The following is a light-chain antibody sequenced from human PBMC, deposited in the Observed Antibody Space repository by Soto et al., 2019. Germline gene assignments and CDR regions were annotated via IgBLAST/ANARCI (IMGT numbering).Light chain of an antibody. V-gene: IGKV3-20*01. CDR1: QSLSSNF. CDR2: DSS. J-gene: IGKJ5*01. CDR3: QQCGSSPIT. Sequence: EIVLTHSPATLSLSPGERATLSFRSSQSLSSNFLAWYQQKPGQPPRLLIYDSSTRATGFPDRFSGSGSGTDFTLTIIRLEPEDFAVYYCQQCGSSPITFGQGTRLEI.